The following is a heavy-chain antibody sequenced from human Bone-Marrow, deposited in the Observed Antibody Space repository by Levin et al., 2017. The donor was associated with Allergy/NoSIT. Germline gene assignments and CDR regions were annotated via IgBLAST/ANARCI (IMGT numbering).Heavy chain of an antibody. CDR2: ISSSGYYI. CDR3: ATLGRPPTDYFYGMDV. Sequence: PGGSLRLSCAASGFTFRTYSMNWVRQAPGKGLEWVSYISSSGYYIYYADSVKGRFTISRDDAKTSIYLQMNSLRAEDTAVYFCATLGRPPTDYFYGMDVWGQGTTVAVSS. V-gene: IGHV3-21*01. D-gene: IGHD7-27*01. J-gene: IGHJ6*02. CDR1: GFTFRTYS.